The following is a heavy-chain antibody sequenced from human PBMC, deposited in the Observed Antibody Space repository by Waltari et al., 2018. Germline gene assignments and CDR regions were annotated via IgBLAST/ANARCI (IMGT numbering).Heavy chain of an antibody. V-gene: IGHV3-30-3*01. Sequence: QVQLVESGGGVVQPGRSLRLSCAASGFTFSRYAMHWVRQAPGKGLEWVAVISYDGSNKYYADSVKGRFTISRDNSKNTLYLQMNSLRAEDTAVYYCARELDYWGQGTLVTVSS. CDR3: ARELDY. CDR2: ISYDGSNK. J-gene: IGHJ4*02. CDR1: GFTFSRYA.